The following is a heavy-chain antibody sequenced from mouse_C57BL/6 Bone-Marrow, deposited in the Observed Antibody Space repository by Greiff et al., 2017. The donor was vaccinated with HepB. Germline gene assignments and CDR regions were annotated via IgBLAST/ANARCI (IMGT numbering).Heavy chain of an antibody. CDR2: ISSGGDYI. CDR3: TRVVGYYVLDY. CDR1: GFTFSSYA. Sequence: EVMLVESGEGLVKPGGSLKLSCAASGFTFSSYAMSWVRQTPEKRLEWVAYISSGGDYIYYADTVKGRFTISRDNARNTLYLQMSSLKSEDTAMYYCTRVVGYYVLDYWGQGTTLTVSS. D-gene: IGHD2-3*01. V-gene: IGHV5-9-1*02. J-gene: IGHJ2*01.